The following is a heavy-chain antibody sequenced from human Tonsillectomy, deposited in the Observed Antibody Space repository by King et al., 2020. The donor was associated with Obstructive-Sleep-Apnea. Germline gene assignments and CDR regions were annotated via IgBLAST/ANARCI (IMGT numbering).Heavy chain of an antibody. D-gene: IGHD6-13*01. CDR3: AKNEPYSSRWYSSLNYYYYGMDV. J-gene: IGHJ6*02. CDR1: GFTFRSYG. Sequence: VQLVESGGGVVQPGRSLRLSCAASGFTFRSYGMHWVRQAPGKGLEWVAFVRYDGSNKYYADSVKGRVTISRDNSNHTLYLQMNSLRAEDTAVYYCAKNEPYSSRWYSSLNYYYYGMDVWGQGTTVTVSS. CDR2: VRYDGSNK. V-gene: IGHV3-30*02.